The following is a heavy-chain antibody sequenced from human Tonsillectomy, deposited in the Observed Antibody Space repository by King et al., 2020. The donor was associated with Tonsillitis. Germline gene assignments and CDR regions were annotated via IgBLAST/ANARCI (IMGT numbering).Heavy chain of an antibody. Sequence: VQLVESGGGVVQPGRSLRLSCTASGFTFSDYGMHWVRPAPGKGPEGGAVMWFDGSNKYFGDSVKGRFTISRDNSKNTLYLQMNSLRAEDTAVYYCARVSFYYYSMDVWGKGTTVTVSS. CDR2: MWFDGSNK. V-gene: IGHV3-33*01. CDR3: ARVSFYYYSMDV. CDR1: GFTFSDYG. J-gene: IGHJ6*03.